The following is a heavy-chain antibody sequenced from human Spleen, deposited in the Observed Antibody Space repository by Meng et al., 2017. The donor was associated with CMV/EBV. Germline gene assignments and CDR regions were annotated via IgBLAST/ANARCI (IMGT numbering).Heavy chain of an antibody. CDR2: INHGGSS. J-gene: IGHJ5*02. D-gene: IGHD3-9*01. CDR3: ARGSSYYDILTGYYSWWFDP. Sequence: SETLSLTCAVYGGSSSDFHWSWIRQPPGKGLEWIGEINHGGSSNYNPSLNSRVTISADTSKNQFSLKVNSVTAADTAVYYCARGSSYYDILTGYYSWWFDPWGQGTLVTVSS. CDR1: GGSSSDFH. V-gene: IGHV4-34*01.